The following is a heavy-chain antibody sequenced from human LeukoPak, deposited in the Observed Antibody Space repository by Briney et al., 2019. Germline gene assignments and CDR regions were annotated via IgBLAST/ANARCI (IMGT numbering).Heavy chain of an antibody. J-gene: IGHJ6*02. CDR1: GFTFSSYW. D-gene: IGHD6-25*01. CDR2: IKQDGSEK. Sequence: GGSLRLSCAASGFTFSSYWMSWVRQAPGKGLEWVANIKQDGSEKYYVDSMKGRFTISRDNAKNSLYLQMNSLRAEDTAVYYCARGGSGWPSYYYGMDVWGQGTTVTVSS. V-gene: IGHV3-7*01. CDR3: ARGGSGWPSYYYGMDV.